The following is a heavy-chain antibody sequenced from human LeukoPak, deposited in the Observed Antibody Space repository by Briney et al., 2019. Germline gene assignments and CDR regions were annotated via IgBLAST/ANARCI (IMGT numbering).Heavy chain of an antibody. J-gene: IGHJ3*02. CDR3: ARARDRWSRYAFDI. Sequence: ASVKVSCKASGGTFSSYAISWVRQAPGQGLEWMGGIIPIFGTANYAQKFQGRVTITADESTSTAYMELSGLRSEDTAVYYCARARDRWSRYAFDIWGQGTMVTVSS. V-gene: IGHV1-69*01. CDR1: GGTFSSYA. CDR2: IIPIFGTA. D-gene: IGHD4-23*01.